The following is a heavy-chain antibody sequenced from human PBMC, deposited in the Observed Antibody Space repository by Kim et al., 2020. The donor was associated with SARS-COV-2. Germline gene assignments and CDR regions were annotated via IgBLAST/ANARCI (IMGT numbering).Heavy chain of an antibody. CDR2: IKQDGSAK. CDR3: ARDAPPSDY. V-gene: IGHV3-7*01. J-gene: IGHJ4*02. Sequence: GGSLRLSCTTSGFIFSAYYMGWVRQAPGKGLEWVANIKQDGSAKYYDESVKGRFTISRDNAKNSLFLDMNSLRVEDTAVYYCARDAPPSDYWGQGTLVTVSS. CDR1: GFIFSAYY. D-gene: IGHD6-6*01.